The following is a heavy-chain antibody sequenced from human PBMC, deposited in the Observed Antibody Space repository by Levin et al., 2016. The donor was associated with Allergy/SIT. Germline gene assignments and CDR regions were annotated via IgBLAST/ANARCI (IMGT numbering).Heavy chain of an antibody. CDR1: GFTFSNYW. V-gene: IGHV3-7*04. J-gene: IGHJ4*02. D-gene: IGHD2-15*01. Sequence: GESLKISCAASGFTFSNYWMSWVRQAPGKGLEWVANIKRDGSEVYYVDSVKGRFTISRDIPKNSLYLQMNSLKAEDTAVYYCARAYCGSGGCYLAHFDSWGQGALVTVSS. CDR2: IKRDGSEV. CDR3: ARAYCGSGGCYLAHFDS.